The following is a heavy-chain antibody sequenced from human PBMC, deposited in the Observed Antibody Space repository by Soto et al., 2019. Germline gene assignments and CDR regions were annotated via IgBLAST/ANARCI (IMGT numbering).Heavy chain of an antibody. V-gene: IGHV4-61*01. Sequence: QVQLQESGPGLVKPSETLSLTCTVSCGSVSSGSYYWSWIRQPPGKGLEWIGYIYYSGSTNYNPSLNSRVTISVDTSKNQFSLKLSALTAADTAVYYCARGAGYGDYVQDYWGQGTLVTVSS. CDR1: CGSVSSGSYY. CDR2: IYYSGST. J-gene: IGHJ4*02. D-gene: IGHD4-17*01. CDR3: ARGAGYGDYVQDY.